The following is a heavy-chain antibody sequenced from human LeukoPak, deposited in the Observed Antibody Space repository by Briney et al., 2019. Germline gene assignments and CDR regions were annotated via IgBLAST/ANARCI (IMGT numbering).Heavy chain of an antibody. V-gene: IGHV4-30-2*01. CDR1: GGSISSGGYS. CDR3: ARRAAGDYMYYFDY. CDR2: IYHSGST. J-gene: IGHJ4*02. Sequence: SETLSLTCAVSGGSISSGGYSWSWIRQPPGKGLEWIGYIYHSGSTYYNPSLKSRVTISVDTSKNQFSLKLSSVTAADTAVYYCARRAAGDYMYYFDYWGQGTLVTVSS. D-gene: IGHD4-17*01.